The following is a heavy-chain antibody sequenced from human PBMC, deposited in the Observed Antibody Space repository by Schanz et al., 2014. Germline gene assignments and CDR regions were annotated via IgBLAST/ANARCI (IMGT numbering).Heavy chain of an antibody. J-gene: IGHJ5*01. CDR1: GFGFSSYS. V-gene: IGHV3-23*04. CDR2: LSEGGGGT. D-gene: IGHD3-10*01. Sequence: EVQLVESGGGLIQPGGSLRLSCAASGFGFSSYSMNWVRQAPGKGLEWVSALSEGGGGTHYADSVRGRFTISGDSSKYTVYLQMNSLRADDTAVYYCAKQHIVRGVIYLNWFDSWGQGTLVTVSS. CDR3: AKQHIVRGVIYLNWFDS.